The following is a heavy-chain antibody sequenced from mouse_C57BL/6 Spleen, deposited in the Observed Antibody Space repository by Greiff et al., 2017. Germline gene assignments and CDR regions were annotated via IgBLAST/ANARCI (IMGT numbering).Heavy chain of an antibody. V-gene: IGHV5-4*01. Sequence: EVKLVESGGGLLKPGGSLKLSCAASGFTFSSYAMSWVRQTPEKRLGWVATISDGGSYTYYPDNVKGRFTISRDNAKNNLYLQMSHLKSEDTAMYYCAREGDLYAMDYWGQGTSVTVSS. J-gene: IGHJ4*01. CDR2: ISDGGSYT. CDR1: GFTFSSYA. CDR3: AREGDLYAMDY.